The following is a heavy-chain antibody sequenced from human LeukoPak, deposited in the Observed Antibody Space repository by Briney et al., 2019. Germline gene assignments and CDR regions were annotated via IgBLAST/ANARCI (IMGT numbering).Heavy chain of an antibody. D-gene: IGHD2-2*01. CDR3: AREVDGPSTRHAFDI. V-gene: IGHV3-7*01. CDR2: IKQDGSEK. CDR1: GFTFSSYW. J-gene: IGHJ3*02. Sequence: GGSLRLSCAASGFTFSSYWMSWVRQVPGKGLEWVANIKQDGSEKYYVDSVKGRFTISRDNAKNSLYLQMNSLRAEDTAVYYCAREVDGPSTRHAFDIWGPGTMVTVSS.